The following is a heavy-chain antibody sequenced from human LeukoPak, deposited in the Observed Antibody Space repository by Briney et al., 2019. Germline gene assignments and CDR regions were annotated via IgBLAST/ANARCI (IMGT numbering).Heavy chain of an antibody. V-gene: IGHV1-69*06. D-gene: IGHD3-9*01. CDR2: IIPIFGTA. Sequence: GASVKVSCKASGGTFSSYAISWVRQAPGQGLEWVGGIIPIFGTANYAQKFQGRVTITADKSTSTAYMELSSLRSEDTAVYYCARDLNSYDILTGYLHTFDYWGQGTLVTVSS. CDR1: GGTFSSYA. J-gene: IGHJ4*02. CDR3: ARDLNSYDILTGYLHTFDY.